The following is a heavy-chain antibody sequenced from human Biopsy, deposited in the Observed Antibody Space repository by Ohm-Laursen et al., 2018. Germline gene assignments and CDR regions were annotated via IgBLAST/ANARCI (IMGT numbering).Heavy chain of an antibody. J-gene: IGHJ5*02. V-gene: IGHV3-23*01. CDR2: ISGSGGST. CDR1: GFYFSNYA. CDR3: AKEVFSAVGTSGFDP. Sequence: SLRLSCAASGFYFSNYAMSWVRQAPGKGLEWVSGISGSGGSTYYADSVKGQFTISRDNSKKTVYLQMKSLRGEDTAVYYCAKEVFSAVGTSGFDPWGQGTLVTVSS. D-gene: IGHD1/OR15-1a*01.